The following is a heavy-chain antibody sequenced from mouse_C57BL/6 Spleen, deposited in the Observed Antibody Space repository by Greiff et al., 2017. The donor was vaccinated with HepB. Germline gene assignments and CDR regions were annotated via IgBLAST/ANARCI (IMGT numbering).Heavy chain of an antibody. D-gene: IGHD1-1*01. J-gene: IGHJ2*01. Sequence: VQLQQPGTELVKPGASVKLSCKASGYTFTSYWMHWVKQRPGQGLEWIGNINPSNGGTNYNEKFKSKATLTVDKSSSTAYMQLSSLTSEDSAVYFCARAYYYGSPNFGYWGQGTTLTVSS. CDR1: GYTFTSYW. CDR3: ARAYYYGSPNFGY. V-gene: IGHV1-53*01. CDR2: INPSNGGT.